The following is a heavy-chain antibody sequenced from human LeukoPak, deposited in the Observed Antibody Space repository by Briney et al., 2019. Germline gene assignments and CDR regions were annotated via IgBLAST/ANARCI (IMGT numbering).Heavy chain of an antibody. V-gene: IGHV3-21*01. CDR2: ISSSSSYI. CDR3: ARVEADAFDI. CDR1: GFTFSSYS. J-gene: IGHJ3*02. Sequence: GGSLRLSCAASGFTFSSYSMNRVRQAPGKGLEWVSSISSSSSYIYYADSVKGRFTISRDNAKNSLYLQMNSLRAEDTAVYYCARVEADAFDIWGQGTMVTVSS.